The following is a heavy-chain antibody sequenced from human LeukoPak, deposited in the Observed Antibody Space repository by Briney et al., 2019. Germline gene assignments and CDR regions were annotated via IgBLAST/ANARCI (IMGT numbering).Heavy chain of an antibody. J-gene: IGHJ4*02. CDR3: ARDPKDSSGYNTDY. Sequence: SETLSLTCAVYGGSFSGYYWSWIRQPPGKGLEWIGEINHSGSTNYNPSLKSRVTISVDTSKNQFSLKLSSVTAADTAVYYCARDPKDSSGYNTDYWGQGTLVTVSS. CDR2: INHSGST. CDR1: GGSFSGYY. D-gene: IGHD3-22*01. V-gene: IGHV4-34*01.